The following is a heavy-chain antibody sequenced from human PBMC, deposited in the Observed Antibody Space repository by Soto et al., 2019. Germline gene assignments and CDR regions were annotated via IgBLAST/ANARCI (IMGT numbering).Heavy chain of an antibody. Sequence: QVQLVQSGAEVKKPGASVRVSCAASGFTFTAYYLHWVRQAPGQGPEWMGWINPNNGDTNYAQKFQGRVTMTRDTSISTAYMDLINLRSDDTALYYCARDGSGTLFYGMDVWGQGTTVTVSS. CDR2: INPNNGDT. CDR1: GFTFTAYY. CDR3: ARDGSGTLFYGMDV. D-gene: IGHD3-10*01. V-gene: IGHV1-2*02. J-gene: IGHJ6*02.